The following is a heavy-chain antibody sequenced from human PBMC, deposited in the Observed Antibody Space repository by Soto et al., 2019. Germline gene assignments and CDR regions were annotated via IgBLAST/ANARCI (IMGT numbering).Heavy chain of an antibody. CDR3: ARELWGGDSGHDGFDI. CDR1: GGSISSSSYY. Sequence: PSETLSLTCTVSGGSISSSSYYWGWIRQPPGKGLEWIGNIYYSGSTNYNPSLKSRVTISVDTSKKQFSLKLSSVTAADTAVYYCARELWGGDSGHDGFDIWGQGTMVTVSS. CDR2: IYYSGST. J-gene: IGHJ3*02. V-gene: IGHV4-39*07. D-gene: IGHD2-21*02.